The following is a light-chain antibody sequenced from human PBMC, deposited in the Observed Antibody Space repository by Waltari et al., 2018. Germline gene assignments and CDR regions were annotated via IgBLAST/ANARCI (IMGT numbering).Light chain of an antibody. V-gene: IGKV1-17*03. J-gene: IGKJ4*01. Sequence: DIQMTQSPSAMSASVGDRVTITCRASQGSSNYLAWFQQKPGKVPKRLIYEASSLQSGVPSRFSGSGSGTEFTLTISSLQPEDFATYYCLQHNTYPLTFGGGTKVDIK. CDR3: LQHNTYPLT. CDR1: QGSSNY. CDR2: EAS.